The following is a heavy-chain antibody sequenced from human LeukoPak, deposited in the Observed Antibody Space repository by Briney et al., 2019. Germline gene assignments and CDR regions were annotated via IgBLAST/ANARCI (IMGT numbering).Heavy chain of an antibody. D-gene: IGHD3-22*01. Sequence: GRSLRLSCAASGFTFDDYAMHWVRQAPGKGLEWVSGISWNSGSIGYADSVKGRFTISRDNAKNSLYLQMNSLRAEDTALYYCAKDSSGYYFDAFDIGGQGTMVTVSS. CDR1: GFTFDDYA. V-gene: IGHV3-9*01. CDR3: AKDSSGYYFDAFDI. CDR2: ISWNSGSI. J-gene: IGHJ3*02.